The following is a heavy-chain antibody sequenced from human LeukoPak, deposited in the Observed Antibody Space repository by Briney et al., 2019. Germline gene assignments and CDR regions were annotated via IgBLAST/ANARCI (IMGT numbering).Heavy chain of an antibody. CDR3: ARETLLWFGELYYYYGMDV. CDR2: IYYSGST. V-gene: IGHV4-59*01. J-gene: IGHJ6*02. CDR1: GGSISSYY. Sequence: PSETLSLTRTVSGGSISSYYWSWIRQPPGKGLEWIGYIYYSGSTNYNPSLKSRVTISVDTSKNQFSLKLSSVTAADTAVYYCARETLLWFGELYYYYGMDVWGQGTTVTVSS. D-gene: IGHD3-10*01.